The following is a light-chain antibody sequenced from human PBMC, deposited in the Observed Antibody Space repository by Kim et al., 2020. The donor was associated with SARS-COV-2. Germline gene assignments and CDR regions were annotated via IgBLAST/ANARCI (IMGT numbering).Light chain of an antibody. CDR3: NSRDSSGNHLV. CDR2: GKN. CDR1: SLRSYY. Sequence: ALGQPVRITCQGDSLRSYYASWYQQKPGQAPLLVIYGKNNRPSGIPDRFSGSSSGNTASLTITGAQAEDEADYYCNSRDSSGNHLVFGGGTQLTVL. V-gene: IGLV3-19*01. J-gene: IGLJ2*01.